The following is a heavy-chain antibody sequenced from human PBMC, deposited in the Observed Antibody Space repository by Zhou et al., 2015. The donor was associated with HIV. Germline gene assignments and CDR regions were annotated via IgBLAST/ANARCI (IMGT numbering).Heavy chain of an antibody. J-gene: IGHJ3*02. CDR1: GGTFSSYA. CDR2: IIPIFGTA. Sequence: QVQLVQSGAEVKKPGSSVKVSCKASGGTFSSYAISWVRQAPGQGLEWMGGIIPIFGTANYAQKFQGRVTITADESTSTAYMELSSLRSEDTAVYYCARDRHYDSSGSSSGHAFDIWGQGTMVTVSS. V-gene: IGHV1-69*12. D-gene: IGHD3-22*01. CDR3: ARDRHYDSSGSSSGHAFDI.